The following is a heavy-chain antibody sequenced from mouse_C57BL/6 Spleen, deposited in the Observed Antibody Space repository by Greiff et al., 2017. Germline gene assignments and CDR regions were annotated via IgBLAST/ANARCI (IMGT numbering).Heavy chain of an antibody. Sequence: VQLQQSGAELMKPGASVKLSCKATGYTFTGYWIEWVKQRPGHGLEWIGEILPGSGSTYYNEKFKGKATITAETSSNTAYMQLSSRTTEDSAIYYCARKDYLYYFDYWGQGTTLTVSS. V-gene: IGHV1-9*01. CDR3: ARKDYLYYFDY. D-gene: IGHD5-5*01. J-gene: IGHJ2*01. CDR1: GYTFTGYW. CDR2: ILPGSGST.